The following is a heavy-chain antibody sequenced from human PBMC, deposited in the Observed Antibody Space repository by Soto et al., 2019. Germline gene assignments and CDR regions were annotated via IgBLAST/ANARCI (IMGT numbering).Heavy chain of an antibody. CDR2: IYYSGST. CDR1: GGSVSSGSYF. V-gene: IGHV4-61*01. CDR3: ARGNYESSGYYYNFDS. Sequence: PSETLSLTCTVSGGSVSSGSYFWTWIRQPPGKGLEWIGYIYYSGSTNYNPSLKSRVTISVDTSKNQFSLKLSSVTAADTAVYYCARGNYESSGYYYNFDSWGQGTLVTVSS. J-gene: IGHJ4*02. D-gene: IGHD3-22*01.